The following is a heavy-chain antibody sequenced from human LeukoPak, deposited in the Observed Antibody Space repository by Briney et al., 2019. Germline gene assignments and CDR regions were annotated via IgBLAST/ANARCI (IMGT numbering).Heavy chain of an antibody. CDR1: GGSITGYH. CDR2: IYSSETT. J-gene: IGHJ3*02. CDR3: GRRNDFHI. V-gene: IGHV4-4*08. Sequence: SETLSLTCTVSGGSITGYHWSWIRQPPGKGLEWIGYIYSSETTNYKPSLKSRVTISADTSKNQISLKLTSVPAADTALYYYGRRNDFHIWGQGTMVTVSS.